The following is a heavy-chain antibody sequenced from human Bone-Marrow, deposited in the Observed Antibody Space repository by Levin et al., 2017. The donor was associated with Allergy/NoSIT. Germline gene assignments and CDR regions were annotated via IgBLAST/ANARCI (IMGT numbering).Heavy chain of an antibody. D-gene: IGHD2-15*01. CDR2: IWYDGSKQ. V-gene: IGHV3-33*01. CDR3: ARDGNCVGASCTKFYMDV. J-gene: IGHJ6*03. Sequence: PGGSLRLSCAASGFTFTRYGFHWVRQAPGKGLEWVAVIWYDGSKQYYADSVRGRFSISRDDSKNTPYLHLDSLRAEDTGVYYCARDGNCVGASCTKFYMDVWGKGTTVNVSS. CDR1: GFTFTRYG.